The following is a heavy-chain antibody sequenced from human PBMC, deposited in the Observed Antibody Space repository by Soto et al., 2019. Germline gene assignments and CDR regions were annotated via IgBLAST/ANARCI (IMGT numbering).Heavy chain of an antibody. D-gene: IGHD5-12*01. CDR1: GFAVSGYW. J-gene: IGHJ4*02. CDR3: ARATSVDAY. CDR2: IKQDGSEK. V-gene: IGHV3-7*01. Sequence: EVQLVESGGDLVQPGGSLRLSCAASGFAVSGYWMSWVRQAPGKGLEGVANIKQDGSEKYYVDSVKGRFTISRDNAKNSLYLQMNSLRVEDTAVYYCARATSVDAYWGQGTLVTVSS.